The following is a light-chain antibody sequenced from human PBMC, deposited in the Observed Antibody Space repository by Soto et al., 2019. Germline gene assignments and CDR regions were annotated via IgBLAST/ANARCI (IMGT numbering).Light chain of an antibody. CDR1: SSDVGGYNY. J-gene: IGLJ1*01. CDR3: SSYTGSSTLYV. V-gene: IGLV2-14*03. CDR2: DVS. Sequence: QSALTQPASVSGSPGQSITISCTGTSSDVGGYNYVSWYQQHPGEAPKLLIYDVSNRPSVVSNRFSGSKSGNTASLTISGLQAEDEADYYCSSYTGSSTLYVFGTGTKVTV.